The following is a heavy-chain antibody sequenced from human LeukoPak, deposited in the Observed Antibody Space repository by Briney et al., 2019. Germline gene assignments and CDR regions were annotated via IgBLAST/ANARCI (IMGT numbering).Heavy chain of an antibody. J-gene: IGHJ5*02. CDR2: ISGSGGST. CDR1: GFTFSSYA. Sequence: PGGSLRLSCAASGFTFSSYAMSWVRQAPGKGLEWVSAISGSGGSTYYADSVKGRFTISRDNSKNTLYLQMNSLRAEDMAVYYCAKSASRITIFGVLNPWGQGTLVTVSS. CDR3: AKSASRITIFGVLNP. V-gene: IGHV3-23*01. D-gene: IGHD3-3*01.